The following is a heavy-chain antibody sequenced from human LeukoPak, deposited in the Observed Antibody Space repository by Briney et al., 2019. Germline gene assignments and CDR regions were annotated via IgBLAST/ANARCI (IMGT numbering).Heavy chain of an antibody. J-gene: IGHJ4*02. CDR3: ASMKGSGTYSSFDF. CDR2: IKQDGSEK. CDR1: GFTFCNYW. D-gene: IGHD3-10*01. Sequence: SGGSLRLSCAASGFTFCNYWMSWVRQAPGKGLECVANIKQDGSEKYYIDSVKGRLTISRDNAKNSLYLQMNSLRVEEAAVYYCASMKGSGTYSSFDFWGQGTLVTVSS. V-gene: IGHV3-7*01.